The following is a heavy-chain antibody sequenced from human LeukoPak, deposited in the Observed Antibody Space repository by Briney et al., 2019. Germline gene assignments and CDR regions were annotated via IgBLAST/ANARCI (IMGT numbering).Heavy chain of an antibody. V-gene: IGHV4-34*01. CDR1: GGSFSGYY. Sequence: SETLSLTCAVYGGSFSGYYWSWIRQPPGKGLAWIGEMNHSGSTNYNPSLKSRVTISVDTSKNQFSLKLSSVTAADTGVYYCARGRGGPGFDLWGRGTLVTVSS. J-gene: IGHJ2*01. CDR3: ARGRGGPGFDL. CDR2: MNHSGST.